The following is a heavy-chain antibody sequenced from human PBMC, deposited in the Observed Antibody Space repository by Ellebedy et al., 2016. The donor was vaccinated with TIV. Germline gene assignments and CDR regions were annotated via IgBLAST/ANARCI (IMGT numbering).Heavy chain of an antibody. CDR1: GCSFSGYY. V-gene: IGHV4-34*01. CDR3: ARATKGYYYGSGTYCNRDH. D-gene: IGHD3-10*01. Sequence: SETLSLXCAVYGCSFSGYYRNWIRQPPGKGLEWIGDVNHSGSTNHNPSLKSRVIITVDTSDNQFSLQRISVIAADTAVYYCARATKGYYYGSGTYCNRDHWGQGTLVIVSS. CDR2: VNHSGST. J-gene: IGHJ4*02.